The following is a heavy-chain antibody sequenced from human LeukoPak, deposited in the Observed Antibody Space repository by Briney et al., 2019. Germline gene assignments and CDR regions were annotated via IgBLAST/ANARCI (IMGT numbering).Heavy chain of an antibody. CDR1: GFTFSSYG. Sequence: GGSLRVSCAASGFTFSSYGMSWVRQAPGKGLEWVSAISGSGGSTYYADSVKGRFTISRDNSKNTLYLQMNSLRAEDTAVYYCAKDLLASPAIGRFDYWGQGTLVTVSS. J-gene: IGHJ4*02. D-gene: IGHD1-26*01. CDR3: AKDLLASPAIGRFDY. V-gene: IGHV3-23*01. CDR2: ISGSGGST.